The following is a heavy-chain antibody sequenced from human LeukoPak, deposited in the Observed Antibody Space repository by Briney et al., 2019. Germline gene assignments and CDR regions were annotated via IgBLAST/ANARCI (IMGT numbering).Heavy chain of an antibody. CDR1: GYNFANSW. CDR3: ARRSDRKAFDY. CDR2: IYPDDSDI. Sequence: GESLKISCHGSGYNFANSWIGWVRPMPGKGLEWVGLIYPDDSDIRYSPSFQGHVTISADKSTSTAYLQWVSLKASDTAMYYCARRSDRKAFDYWGQGTLVTVSS. V-gene: IGHV5-51*01. J-gene: IGHJ4*02. D-gene: IGHD3-22*01.